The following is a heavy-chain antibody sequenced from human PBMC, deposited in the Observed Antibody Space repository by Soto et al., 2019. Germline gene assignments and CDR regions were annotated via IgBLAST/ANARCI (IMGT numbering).Heavy chain of an antibody. J-gene: IGHJ4*02. CDR1: GGTISSWY. CDR3: APFFDY. Sequence: SETLSLTCTVSGGTISSWYWSWIRQPPGKGLEWIGYIYYSGSTNCNPSLKSRVTISVDTSKNQFSLKLTSVTAADTAVYHCAPFFDYWGQGILVTVSS. V-gene: IGHV4-59*08. CDR2: IYYSGST.